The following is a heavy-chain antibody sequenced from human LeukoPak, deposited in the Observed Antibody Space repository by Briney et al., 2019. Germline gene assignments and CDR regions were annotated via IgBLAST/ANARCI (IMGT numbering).Heavy chain of an antibody. CDR2: ISGSGGST. V-gene: IGHV3-23*01. D-gene: IGHD2-2*01. Sequence: GGSLRLSCAASGFTFSSYAMSWVRQAPGKGLEWVSAISGSGGSTYYADSVKGRFTISRDNSKNTLYLQMNSLRAEDTAVYYCANGGELGHCSSTSCRNFDYWGQGTLVTVSS. CDR1: GFTFSSYA. J-gene: IGHJ4*02. CDR3: ANGGELGHCSSTSCRNFDY.